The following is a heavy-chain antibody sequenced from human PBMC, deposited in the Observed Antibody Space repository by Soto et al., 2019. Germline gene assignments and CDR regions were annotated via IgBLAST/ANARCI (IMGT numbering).Heavy chain of an antibody. J-gene: IGHJ5*02. Sequence: ASVKVSFKASGYTFTSYAMHWLRQAPGQRLEWMGWINAGNGNTKYSQKFQGRVTITRDTSASTAYMELSSLRSEDTAVYYCARDLSIAARRNWFDPWGQGTLVTVSS. CDR1: GYTFTSYA. CDR2: INAGNGNT. D-gene: IGHD6-6*01. V-gene: IGHV1-3*01. CDR3: ARDLSIAARRNWFDP.